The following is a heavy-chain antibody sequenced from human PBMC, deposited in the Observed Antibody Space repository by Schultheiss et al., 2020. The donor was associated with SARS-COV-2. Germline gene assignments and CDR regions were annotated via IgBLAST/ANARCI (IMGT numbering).Heavy chain of an antibody. CDR2: ISYDGSNK. CDR3: ARGLAGGLDG. Sequence: GGSLRLSCAASGFTFSSYAMHWVRQAPGKGLEWVAVISYDGSNKYYADSVKGRLTVSRDNSKNTLYLQMNSLRAEDTALYYCARGLAGGLDGWGQGTTVTVSS. V-gene: IGHV3-30-3*01. J-gene: IGHJ6*02. D-gene: IGHD3-9*01. CDR1: GFTFSSYA.